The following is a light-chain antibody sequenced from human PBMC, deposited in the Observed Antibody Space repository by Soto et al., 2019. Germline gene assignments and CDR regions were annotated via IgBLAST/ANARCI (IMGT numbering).Light chain of an antibody. CDR1: QSISIW. CDR3: QQYSTYTPRT. Sequence: IQIPQSPFTLSAFLGDRVSITCRSSQSISIWLAWYQQKPGKAPKILIYKASSLESGVPSRFSGSGSGTEFTLTISSLQPDDFATYYCQQYSTYTPRTFGQGTKVDI. CDR2: KAS. J-gene: IGKJ1*01. V-gene: IGKV1-5*03.